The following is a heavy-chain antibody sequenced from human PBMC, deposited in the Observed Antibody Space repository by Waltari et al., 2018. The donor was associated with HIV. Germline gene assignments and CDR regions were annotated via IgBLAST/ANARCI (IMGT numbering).Heavy chain of an antibody. CDR2: IFPILGTT. J-gene: IGHJ6*02. V-gene: IGHV1-69*04. D-gene: IGHD2-21*01. CDR3: ARGIYSSSWDRFYGMDV. CDR1: GGTLGSYA. Sequence: QVRLVQSGAEVKKPGSSVKISCKASGGTLGSYAITWVRPPPGQGLELMGRIFPILGTTNYVQNFQDRVTITADKSTSTAYMELSSLRYEDTAVFFCARGIYSSSWDRFYGMDVWGQGTTVTVSS.